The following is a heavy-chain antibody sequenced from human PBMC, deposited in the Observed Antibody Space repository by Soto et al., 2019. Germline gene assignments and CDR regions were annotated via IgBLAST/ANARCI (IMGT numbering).Heavy chain of an antibody. CDR2: FDPEDGET. CDR1: GYTLTELS. Sequence: ASVKVSCKVSGYTLTELSMHWVRQAPGKGLEWMGGFDPEDGETIYAQKFQGRVTMTEDTSTDTAYMELSSLSAADTAVYYCARHSPPFLYGSGPWDVWGQGTTVTVSS. D-gene: IGHD3-10*01. V-gene: IGHV1-24*01. J-gene: IGHJ6*02. CDR3: ARHSPPFLYGSGPWDV.